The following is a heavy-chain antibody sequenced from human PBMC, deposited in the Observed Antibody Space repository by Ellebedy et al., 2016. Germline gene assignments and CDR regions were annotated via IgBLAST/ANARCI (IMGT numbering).Heavy chain of an antibody. J-gene: IGHJ4*02. CDR3: AKDLGGYFDPIDY. V-gene: IGHV3-23*01. Sequence: GESLKISXAASGFTFSSHGMSWVRQAPGQGLEWVSAINGNGADTYYADSVKGRFTISKDNSKTTLYLQMNSLRAEDTAVYYCAKDLGGYFDPIDYWGQGTLVTVSS. D-gene: IGHD3-9*01. CDR1: GFTFSSHG. CDR2: INGNGADT.